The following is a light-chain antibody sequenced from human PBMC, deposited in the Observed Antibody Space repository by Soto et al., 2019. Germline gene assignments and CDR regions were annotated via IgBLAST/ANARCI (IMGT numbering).Light chain of an antibody. CDR3: LLYYGCAHLV. J-gene: IGLJ3*02. CDR2: TTD. V-gene: IGLV7-43*01. CDR1: TGAVTSGNY. Sequence: QTVVTQEPSLTVSRGGTVTRTCASSTGAVTSGNYPSWFQQKPGQAPRTLIYTTDDKHSWTPARFSGSLLGGKAALTLSGVQPEDEAEYYCLLYYGCAHLVFGGGTKLTVL.